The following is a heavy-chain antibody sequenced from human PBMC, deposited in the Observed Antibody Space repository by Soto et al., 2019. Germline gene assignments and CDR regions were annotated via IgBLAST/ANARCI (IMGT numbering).Heavy chain of an antibody. CDR3: AQDYCSGGRCYSGAFDI. Sequence: QITLKESGPTLVKPTQTLTLTCTFSGFSLSTSGVGVAGIRQPPGKALEWLALIYWDDDKRYSPSLKNRLTITKDTSKNQVVITMTNMDPVDTATYFCAQDYCSGGRCYSGAFDIWGQGTMVTVSS. CDR1: GFSLSTSGVG. CDR2: IYWDDDK. D-gene: IGHD2-15*01. J-gene: IGHJ3*02. V-gene: IGHV2-5*02.